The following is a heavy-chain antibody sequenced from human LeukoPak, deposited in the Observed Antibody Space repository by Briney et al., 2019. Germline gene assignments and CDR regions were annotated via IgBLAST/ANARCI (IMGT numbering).Heavy chain of an antibody. D-gene: IGHD2-21*02. CDR3: ARDVDVVTPSGAFDI. Sequence: ASVKVSCKASGCTFTSYGISWVQQAPGQGLEWMGWISAYNGNTNYAQKLQGRVTMTTDTSTSTAYMELRSLRSDDTAVYYCARDVDVVTPSGAFDIWGQGTMVTVSS. CDR1: GCTFTSYG. V-gene: IGHV1-18*01. CDR2: ISAYNGNT. J-gene: IGHJ3*02.